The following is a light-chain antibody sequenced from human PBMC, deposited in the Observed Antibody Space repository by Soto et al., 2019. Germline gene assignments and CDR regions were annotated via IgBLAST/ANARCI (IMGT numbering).Light chain of an antibody. CDR2: GAS. CDR1: QSISSNY. CDR3: HQYNTYLWT. Sequence: EIVLTQSPGTLSLSPGERASLSCRASQSISSNYLAWYQQKPGQAPRLLIHGASNRATGIPDRFSGSGSGTEFTLTIRSLQPDDFATYYCHQYNTYLWTFGQGTKVDI. V-gene: IGKV3-20*01. J-gene: IGKJ1*01.